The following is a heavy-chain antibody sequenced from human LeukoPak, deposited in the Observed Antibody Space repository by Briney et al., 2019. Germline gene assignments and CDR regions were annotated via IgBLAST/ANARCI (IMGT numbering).Heavy chain of an antibody. J-gene: IGHJ4*02. CDR3: AKALRYFDWLLYGQYYFDY. D-gene: IGHD3-9*01. V-gene: IGHV3-23*01. Sequence: GGSLRLSCAASGFTFSSYAMSWVRQAPGKGLEWVSAISGSGGSTYYADSVKGRFTISRDNSKNTLYLQVNSLRAEDTAVYYCAKALRYFDWLLYGQYYFDYWGQGTLVTVSS. CDR1: GFTFSSYA. CDR2: ISGSGGST.